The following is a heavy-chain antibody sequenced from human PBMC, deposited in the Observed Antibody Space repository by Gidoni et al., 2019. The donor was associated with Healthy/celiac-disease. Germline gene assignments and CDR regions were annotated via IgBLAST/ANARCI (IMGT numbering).Heavy chain of an antibody. J-gene: IGHJ4*02. CDR3: AKDRGPTVAGTLGN. V-gene: IGHV3-30*18. CDR1: GFTFSSYG. D-gene: IGHD6-19*01. CDR2: ISYDGSNK. Sequence: QVQLVESGGGVVQPGRSLRLSCAASGFTFSSYGMHWVRQAPGKGLEWVAVISYDGSNKYYADSVKGRFTISRDNSKNTLYLQMNSLRAEDTAVYYCAKDRGPTVAGTLGNWGQGTLVTVSS.